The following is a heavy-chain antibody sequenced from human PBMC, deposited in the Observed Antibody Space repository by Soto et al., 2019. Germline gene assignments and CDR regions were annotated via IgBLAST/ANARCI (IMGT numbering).Heavy chain of an antibody. Sequence: GESLKISCKGSGYSFTSYWIGWVRQMPGKGLEWMGIIYPGDSDTRYSPSFQGQVTISADKSISTAYLQWSSLKASDTAMYYCALYSSSSGYYYGMDVWGQGTTVTVS. V-gene: IGHV5-51*01. CDR2: IYPGDSDT. CDR3: ALYSSSSGYYYGMDV. D-gene: IGHD6-6*01. CDR1: GYSFTSYW. J-gene: IGHJ6*02.